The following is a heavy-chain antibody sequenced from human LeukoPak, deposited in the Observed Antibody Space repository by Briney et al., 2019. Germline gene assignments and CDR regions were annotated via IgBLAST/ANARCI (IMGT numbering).Heavy chain of an antibody. D-gene: IGHD6-19*01. CDR3: ARGHYSSGWFDVLYWFDP. J-gene: IGHJ5*02. V-gene: IGHV4-4*02. CDR1: GGSISSSNW. CDR2: IYHSGST. Sequence: SETLSLTCAVSGGSISSSNWWSWVRQPPGKGLEWIGEIYHSGSTNYNPSLKSRVTISVDKSKNQFSLKLSSVTAADTAVYYCARGHYSSGWFDVLYWFDPWGQGTLVTVSS.